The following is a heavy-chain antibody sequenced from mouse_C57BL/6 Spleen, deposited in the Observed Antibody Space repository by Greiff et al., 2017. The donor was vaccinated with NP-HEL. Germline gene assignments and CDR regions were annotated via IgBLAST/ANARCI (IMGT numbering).Heavy chain of an antibody. V-gene: IGHV14-1*01. J-gene: IGHJ3*01. CDR2: IDPEDGDT. CDR1: GFNIKDYY. Sequence: VRLKESGAELVRPGASVKLSCTASGFNIKDYYMHWVKQRPEQGLEWIGRIDPEDGDTEYAPKFQGKATMTADTPSNTAYLQLSSLTSEDTAVYYCTTKDRFAYWGQGTLVTVSA. CDR3: TTKDRFAY.